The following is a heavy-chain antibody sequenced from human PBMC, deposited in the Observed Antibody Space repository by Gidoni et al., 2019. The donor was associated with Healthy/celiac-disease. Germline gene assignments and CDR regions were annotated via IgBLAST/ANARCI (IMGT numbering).Heavy chain of an antibody. CDR2: ISSSSSYT. CDR3: ARIYSGYDLYYMDV. D-gene: IGHD5-12*01. CDR1: GFTFSDYY. J-gene: IGHJ6*03. V-gene: IGHV3-11*05. Sequence: QVQLVESGGGLVKPGGSLRLSCAASGFTFSDYYMSWIRHAPGKGLEWVSYISSSSSYTNYADSVKGRFTISRDNAKNSLYLQMNSLRAEDTAVYYCARIYSGYDLYYMDVWGKGTTVTVSS.